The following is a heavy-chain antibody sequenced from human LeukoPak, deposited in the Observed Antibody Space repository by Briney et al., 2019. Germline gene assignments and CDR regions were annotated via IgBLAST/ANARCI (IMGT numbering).Heavy chain of an antibody. V-gene: IGHV4-34*01. CDR2: INHSGST. J-gene: IGHJ3*01. D-gene: IGHD2-2*01. CDR3: ARPRYANAWYPHDL. CDR1: LGSFTDHY. Sequence: PSETLSLTYLVNLGSFTDHYCSCNRQPPGKGLEWIGEINHSGSTNYNPSLKSRVTISVDTSKNQFSLKLSSVTAADTAVYYCARPRYANAWYPHDLWGHGTMVTVSS.